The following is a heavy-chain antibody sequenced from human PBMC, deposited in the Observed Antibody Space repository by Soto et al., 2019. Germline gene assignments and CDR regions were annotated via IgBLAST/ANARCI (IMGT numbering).Heavy chain of an antibody. CDR2: FDPEDGET. CDR3: LTLYLHHDYDNDSSASDAFDI. Sequence: ASVKVSCKVSGYTLTELSMHWVRQAPGKGLEWMGGFDPEDGETIYAQKFQGRVTMTEDTSTDTAYMELSSLRSEDTAVYYCLTLYLHHDYDNDSSASDAFDIWGQGTMVTVSS. D-gene: IGHD3-22*01. V-gene: IGHV1-24*01. CDR1: GYTLTELS. J-gene: IGHJ3*02.